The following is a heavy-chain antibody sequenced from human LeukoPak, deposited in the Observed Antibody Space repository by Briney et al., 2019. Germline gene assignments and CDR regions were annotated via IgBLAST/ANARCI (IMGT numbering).Heavy chain of an antibody. Sequence: GGSLRLSCAASGFTFSSYSMNWVRQAPGKGLEWVSSISSSSSYIYYADSVKGRFTVSRDNSKNMLYLQMNSLRAEDTAVYYCARDRNYYGSGSSNPNYYYYGMDVWGQGTTVTVSS. CDR3: ARDRNYYGSGSSNPNYYYYGMDV. V-gene: IGHV3-21*01. J-gene: IGHJ6*02. CDR1: GFTFSSYS. D-gene: IGHD3-10*01. CDR2: ISSSSSYI.